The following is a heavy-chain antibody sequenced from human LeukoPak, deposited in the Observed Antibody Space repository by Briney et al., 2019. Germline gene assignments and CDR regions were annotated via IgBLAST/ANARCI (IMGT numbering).Heavy chain of an antibody. CDR3: GRVRTTGTN. Sequence: PSETLSLTCAVSGYSISSGFYWGWIRQPPGKGLEWIGSIYHSGSPYYNPSLKSRLNISVDTSKNQFSLRLSSVTAADTAVYYCGRVRTTGTNWGQGTLVTVSS. J-gene: IGHJ4*02. CDR1: GYSISSGFY. V-gene: IGHV4-38-2*01. CDR2: IYHSGSP. D-gene: IGHD1-1*01.